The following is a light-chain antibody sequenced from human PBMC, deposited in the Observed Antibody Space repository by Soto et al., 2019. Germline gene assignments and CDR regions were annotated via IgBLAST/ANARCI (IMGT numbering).Light chain of an antibody. J-gene: IGLJ1*01. CDR3: VSFTTKKSYV. Sequence: QSALTQPASVSGSPGQSITISCTGTSSDIGAYIFFSWYQQHPGKAPKLIIYDIANRPSGVSYHFYGSKSGNTASLTISGLQADDEADYYCVSFTTKKSYVFGTGTKVSVL. CDR1: SSDIGAYIF. V-gene: IGLV2-14*01. CDR2: DIA.